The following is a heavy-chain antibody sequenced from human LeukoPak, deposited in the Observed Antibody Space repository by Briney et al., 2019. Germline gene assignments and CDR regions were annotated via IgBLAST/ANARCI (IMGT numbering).Heavy chain of an antibody. CDR1: GFTSSSYA. Sequence: GGFLRLSCAASGFTSSSYAMSWVRQAPGKGLEWVSAISGSGGNTYYADSVKGRFTISRDNSKNTLYLQMNSLRAEDTAVYYCAKCFYDSSGYYYFDYWGQGTPVTVSS. CDR2: ISGSGGNT. J-gene: IGHJ4*02. D-gene: IGHD3-22*01. V-gene: IGHV3-23*01. CDR3: AKCFYDSSGYYYFDY.